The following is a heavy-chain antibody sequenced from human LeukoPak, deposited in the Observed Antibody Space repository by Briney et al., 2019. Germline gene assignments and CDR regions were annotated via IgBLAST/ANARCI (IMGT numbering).Heavy chain of an antibody. D-gene: IGHD6-13*01. CDR3: AGAYSSYYFDY. CDR1: GFTFSSYS. V-gene: IGHV3-21*01. CDR2: ISSSSSYI. J-gene: IGHJ4*02. Sequence: GGSLRLSCAASGFTFSSYSMNWVRQAPGKGLEWVSSISSSSSYIYYADSVKGRFTISRDNAKNSLYLQMNSLRAEDTAVYYCAGAYSSYYFDYWGQGTLVTVSS.